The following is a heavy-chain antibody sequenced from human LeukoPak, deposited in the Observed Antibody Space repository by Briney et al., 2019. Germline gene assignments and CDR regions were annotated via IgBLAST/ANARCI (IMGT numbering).Heavy chain of an antibody. D-gene: IGHD1-26*01. CDR3: AKKVVVGATSPYSDFQD. V-gene: IGHV3-23*01. Sequence: TGGSLRLSCAASGFTVSSNYMSWVRQAPGKGLEWVSAISGSGVTTHYAGSVKGRFSISRDNSKNTLYLQMNSLRAEDTALYYCAKKVVVGATSPYSDFQDWGQGTLVTVSS. CDR1: GFTVSSNY. J-gene: IGHJ1*01. CDR2: ISGSGVTT.